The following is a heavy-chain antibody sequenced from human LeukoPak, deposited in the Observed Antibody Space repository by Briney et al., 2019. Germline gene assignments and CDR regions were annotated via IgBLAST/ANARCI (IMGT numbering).Heavy chain of an antibody. CDR1: GFTFSSYS. Sequence: MSGGSLRLSCAASGFTFSSYSMNWVRQAPGKGLEWVSSITSSSSYIYYRDSVKGRFTISRDNAKNSLYLQMNSLRAEDTAVYYCAKIISDWSRGAFDIWGQGTMVTVSS. CDR3: AKIISDWSRGAFDI. D-gene: IGHD6-19*01. CDR2: ITSSSSYI. J-gene: IGHJ3*02. V-gene: IGHV3-21*01.